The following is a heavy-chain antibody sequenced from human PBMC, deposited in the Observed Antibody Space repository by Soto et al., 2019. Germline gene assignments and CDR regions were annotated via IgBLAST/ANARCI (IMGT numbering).Heavy chain of an antibody. CDR1: EFTFSSYS. D-gene: IGHD6-19*01. CDR2: ISGSGGST. J-gene: IGHJ4*02. V-gene: IGHV3-23*01. Sequence: GGSLXLSFAASEFTFSSYSMSWVRQAPGKGLEWVSAISGSGGSTYYADSVKGRFTISRDNSKNTLYLQMNSLRAEDTAVYYCAKDSSGCLTSWGQGTLVTVSS. CDR3: AKDSSGCLTS.